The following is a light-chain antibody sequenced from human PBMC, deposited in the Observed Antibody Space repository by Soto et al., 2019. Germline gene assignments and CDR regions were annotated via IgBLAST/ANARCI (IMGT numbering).Light chain of an antibody. CDR3: QHYNNWPYT. CDR2: GAS. CDR1: QSVSSN. Sequence: EMVMTQSPATLSVSPGERATLSCRASQSVSSNLAWYQQKPGQAPRLLIFGASTRATGIPARFSGSRSGTEFTLTISSLQSEDFAVYYCQHYNNWPYTFGQGTKLEIK. V-gene: IGKV3D-15*01. J-gene: IGKJ2*01.